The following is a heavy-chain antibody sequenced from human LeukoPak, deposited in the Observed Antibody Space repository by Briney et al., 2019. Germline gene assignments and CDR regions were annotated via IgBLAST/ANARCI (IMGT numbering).Heavy chain of an antibody. Sequence: PSETLSLTCTVSGGSVGSGSYYWSWIRQPPGKGLEWIGYIYYSGSTNYNPSLKSRVTISVDTSKNQFSLKLSSVTAADTAVYYCARGRRSPDAFDIWGQGTMVTVSS. CDR2: IYYSGST. CDR1: GGSVGSGSYY. V-gene: IGHV4-61*01. CDR3: ARGRRSPDAFDI. J-gene: IGHJ3*02.